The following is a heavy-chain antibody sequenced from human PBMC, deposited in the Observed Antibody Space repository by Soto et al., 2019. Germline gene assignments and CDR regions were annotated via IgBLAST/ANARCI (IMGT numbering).Heavy chain of an antibody. J-gene: IGHJ4*02. D-gene: IGHD6-13*01. CDR2: IYYSGST. Sequence: PSETLSLTCTVSGGSISSYYWSWIRQPPGKGLEWIGYIYYSGSTNYNPSLKSRVTISVDTSKNQFSLKLSSVTAADTAVYYCARCIAAAGTLGFDYWGQGTLVNVSS. CDR1: GGSISSYY. CDR3: ARCIAAAGTLGFDY. V-gene: IGHV4-59*01.